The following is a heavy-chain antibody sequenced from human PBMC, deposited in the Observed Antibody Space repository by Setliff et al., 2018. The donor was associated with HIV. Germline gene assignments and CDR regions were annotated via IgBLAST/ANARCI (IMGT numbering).Heavy chain of an antibody. CDR2: IYHSGST. V-gene: IGHV4-39*07. CDR3: ARDAPTVYANGWFDP. D-gene: IGHD2-8*01. J-gene: IGHJ5*02. CDR1: GGSINSRSDY. Sequence: SETLSLTCSVSGGSINSRSDYWGWIRQPPGKGLEWIGSIYHSGSTYYNPSLRSRVTISVDTSKNQFSLKLSSVTAADTAVYYCARDAPTVYANGWFDPWGQGTLVTVSS.